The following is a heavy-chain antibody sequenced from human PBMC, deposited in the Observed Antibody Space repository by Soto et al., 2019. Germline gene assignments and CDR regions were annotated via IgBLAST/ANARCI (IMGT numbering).Heavy chain of an antibody. J-gene: IGHJ4*02. CDR3: PRVYCSGGSCYNYFDY. Sequence: GGSLRLSCTASGFTSGDYAMSWVRQAPGKGLEWVGFIRSKAYGGTTEYAASVKGRFTISRDDSKSIAYLQMNSLKTEDTAVYYCPRVYCSGGSCYNYFDYWGQGTLVTVSS. CDR2: IRSKAYGGTT. CDR1: GFTSGDYA. V-gene: IGHV3-49*04. D-gene: IGHD2-15*01.